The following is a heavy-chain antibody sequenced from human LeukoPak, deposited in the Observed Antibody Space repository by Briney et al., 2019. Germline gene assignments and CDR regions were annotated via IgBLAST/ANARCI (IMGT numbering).Heavy chain of an antibody. CDR3: ARSSYDSSGYSFDY. Sequence: SETLSLTCTVSGGSISSSSYYWGWIRQPPGKGLEWIGSIYYSGSTYYNPSLKSRVTISVDTSKNQFSLKLSSVTAADTAVYYCARSSYDSSGYSFDYWGQGTLVTVSS. V-gene: IGHV4-39*07. J-gene: IGHJ4*02. CDR2: IYYSGST. CDR1: GGSISSSSYY. D-gene: IGHD3-22*01.